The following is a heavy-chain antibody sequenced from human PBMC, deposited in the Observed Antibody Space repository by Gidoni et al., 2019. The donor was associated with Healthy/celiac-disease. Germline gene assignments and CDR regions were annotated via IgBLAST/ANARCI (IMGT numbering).Heavy chain of an antibody. V-gene: IGHV3-23*01. CDR2: ISGSGGST. CDR3: AKEIVAGTFHYYYGMDV. D-gene: IGHD6-19*01. CDR1: GFTFSSYA. J-gene: IGHJ6*02. Sequence: EVQLLESGGGLVQPGGSLRLSCAASGFTFSSYAMSWVRQAPGKGLGWVSAISGSGGSTYYADSVKGRFTISRDNSKNTLYLQMNSLRAEDTAVYYCAKEIVAGTFHYYYGMDVWGQGTTVTVSS.